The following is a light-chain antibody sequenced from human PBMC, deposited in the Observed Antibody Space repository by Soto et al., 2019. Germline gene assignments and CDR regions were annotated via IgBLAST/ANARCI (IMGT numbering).Light chain of an antibody. J-gene: IGKJ4*01. CDR3: QQYGSSVT. CDR2: GAS. Sequence: IVLTQSPGSLSLSPGERATLSCRASQSVYNNYIAWYQHSPGQAPRVLIYGASTRATGTPDRFSGSGSGTDFTLTITRLEPEDSPLYYCQQYGSSVTFVGGTKVE. CDR1: QSVYNNY. V-gene: IGKV3-20*01.